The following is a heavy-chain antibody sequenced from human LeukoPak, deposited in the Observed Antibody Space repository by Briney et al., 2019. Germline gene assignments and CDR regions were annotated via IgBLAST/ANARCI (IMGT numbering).Heavy chain of an antibody. CDR1: GYTFTDNY. CDR2: INPNSGGT. D-gene: IGHD3-10*01. J-gene: IGHJ5*02. Sequence: ASVKVSCKASGYTFTDNYMHWVRQAPGQGLEWMGWINPNSGGTKYALQFQGRVTMTRDTSISTAYLELSRLRSDDTAVYYCARGRGSCRFDPWGQGTLVTVSS. CDR3: ARGRGSCRFDP. V-gene: IGHV1-2*02.